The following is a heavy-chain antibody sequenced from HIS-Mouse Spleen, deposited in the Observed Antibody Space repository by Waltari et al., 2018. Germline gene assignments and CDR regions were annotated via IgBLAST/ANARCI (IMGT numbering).Heavy chain of an antibody. J-gene: IGHJ4*02. CDR3: ARRRSYFDY. V-gene: IGHV3-30*04. CDR1: GFTFSSYA. CDR2: RSYDGRNK. Sequence: QVQLVESGGGVVQPGRSLRLSCAASGFTFSSYAMHWVRQAPGKGLEWVAVRSYDGRNKYYADSVKGRFTISRDNSKNTLYLQMNSLRAEDTAVYYCARRRSYFDYWGQGTLVTVSS.